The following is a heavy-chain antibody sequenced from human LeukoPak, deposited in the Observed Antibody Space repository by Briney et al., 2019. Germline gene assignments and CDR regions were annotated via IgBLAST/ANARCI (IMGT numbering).Heavy chain of an antibody. CDR2: IYYSGST. V-gene: IGHV4-59*08. D-gene: IGHD4-17*01. J-gene: IGHJ6*03. CDR3: ARHPYGDYGGDYYYMDV. Sequence: PSGTLSLTCTVSGGSISSYYWSWIRQPPGKGLEWIGYIYYSGSTNYNPSLKSRVTISVDTSKNQFSLKLSSVTAADTAVYYCARHPYGDYGGDYYYMDVWGKGTTVTISS. CDR1: GGSISSYY.